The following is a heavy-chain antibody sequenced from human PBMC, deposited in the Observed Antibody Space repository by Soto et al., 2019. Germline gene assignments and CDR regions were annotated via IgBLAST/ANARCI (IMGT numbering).Heavy chain of an antibody. CDR2: IYYSGDT. J-gene: IGHJ4*02. Sequence: QVQLQESGPGLVKPSQTLSLTCSVSGGSISSGENYWNWIRQPPGKGLEWIGYIYYSGDTYYNPSLKSRVTISLDTSKNQFSLKLSSVTAADTAVYYCAAPSGYYWVHDSWGQGTLVTVSS. D-gene: IGHD3-22*01. CDR3: AAPSGYYWVHDS. CDR1: GGSISSGENY. V-gene: IGHV4-30-4*01.